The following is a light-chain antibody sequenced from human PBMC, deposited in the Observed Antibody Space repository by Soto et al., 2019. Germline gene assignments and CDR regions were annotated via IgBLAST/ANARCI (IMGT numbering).Light chain of an antibody. Sequence: DIQMTQSPSSLSASVGDIVTINFRASQGIINYLAWYQQIPGKVPKLLIYAASTLQSGVPSRFSGSGSGTDFTLTISSLQPEDVATYYCQKYNSAPATFGGGTKVDIK. V-gene: IGKV1-27*01. CDR2: AAS. CDR3: QKYNSAPAT. CDR1: QGIINY. J-gene: IGKJ4*01.